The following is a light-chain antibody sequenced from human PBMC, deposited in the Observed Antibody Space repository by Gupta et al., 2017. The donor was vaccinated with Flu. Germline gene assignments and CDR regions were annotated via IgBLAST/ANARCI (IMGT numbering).Light chain of an antibody. CDR1: QSISSR. J-gene: IGKJ1*01. CDR2: EAS. CDR3: QQDKSYRS. V-gene: IGKV1-5*03. Sequence: DIQMAQSPSTLSASVGDRVTITCRASQSISSRLAWYQQKPGKAPNLVIDEASSLQSGVASRFSGGWSGTEFTLSISSLQPEDFATYYCQQDKSYRSFGQGTKVEIK.